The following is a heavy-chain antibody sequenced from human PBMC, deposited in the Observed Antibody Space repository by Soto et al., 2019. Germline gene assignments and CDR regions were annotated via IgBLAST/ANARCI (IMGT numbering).Heavy chain of an antibody. CDR1: GFTFSGHW. V-gene: IGHV3-7*01. J-gene: IGHJ6*03. CDR2: IKQDGSET. Sequence: EVHLVESGGGLVQPGGSLRLSCAASGFTFSGHWMSWVRQAPGKGLEWVAHIKQDGSETFYVGSVKGRFTISRDNAKNALDLQMNSLRAADTGLYYCARDRAFCSGTNCRGGSIYYYYMDVWGNGTTVTVSS. CDR3: ARDRAFCSGTNCRGGSIYYYYMDV. D-gene: IGHD2-2*01.